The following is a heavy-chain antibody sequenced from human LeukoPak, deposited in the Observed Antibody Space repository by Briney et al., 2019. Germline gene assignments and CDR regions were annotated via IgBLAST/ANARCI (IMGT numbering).Heavy chain of an antibody. Sequence: SETLSLTCTVSGVSVGSGDYFWSWIRQPPGKGLEWIGYIYFSGSTDSNPSLESRVTVSIDTSKNQFSLKLRSVTAADTAVYYCTINASPDYWGQGLLVTVSS. CDR2: IYFSGST. D-gene: IGHD1-14*01. CDR1: GVSVGSGDYF. V-gene: IGHV4-30-4*08. CDR3: TINASPDY. J-gene: IGHJ4*02.